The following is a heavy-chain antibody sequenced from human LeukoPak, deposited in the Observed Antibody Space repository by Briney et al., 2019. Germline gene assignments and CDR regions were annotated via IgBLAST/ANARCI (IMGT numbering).Heavy chain of an antibody. CDR3: ARTAGTGNYFDY. V-gene: IGHV3-48*03. J-gene: IGHJ4*02. Sequence: GGSLRLSCAASGFTFSSYEMNWVRQAPGKGLEWVSYISVSSGIFSADSVKGRFTISRDNAKNSLYLQMNSLRAEDTAVYYCARTAGTGNYFDYWGQGTLVTVSS. D-gene: IGHD6-19*01. CDR2: ISVSSGI. CDR1: GFTFSSYE.